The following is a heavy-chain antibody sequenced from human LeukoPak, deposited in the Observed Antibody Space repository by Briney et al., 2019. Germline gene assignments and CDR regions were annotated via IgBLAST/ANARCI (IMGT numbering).Heavy chain of an antibody. V-gene: IGHV3-74*01. CDR2: IDSDGTNR. Sequence: GGSLRLSCAASGFTFSRYWMHWVRQAPGKGLVWVSRIDSDGTNRDYADSVKGRFTISRDNAKNTVYLQMNSLRDEDTAVYYCEGRATGPPEYWGQGSLVTVSS. CDR1: GFTFSRYW. D-gene: IGHD3-9*01. CDR3: EGRATGPPEY. J-gene: IGHJ4*02.